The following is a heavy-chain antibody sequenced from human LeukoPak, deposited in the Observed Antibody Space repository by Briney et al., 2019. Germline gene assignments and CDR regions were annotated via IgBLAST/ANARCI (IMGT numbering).Heavy chain of an antibody. CDR3: ARSYYYDSSGYYYVDY. J-gene: IGHJ4*02. CDR1: GFTFSSYS. D-gene: IGHD3-22*01. V-gene: IGHV3-21*01. Sequence: PGGSLRLSCAASGFTFSSYSMNWVRQAPGKGLEWVSSISSSSSYIYYADSVKGRFTISRDNAKNSLYLQMNSLGAEDTAVYYCARSYYYDSSGYYYVDYWGQGTLVTVSS. CDR2: ISSSSSYI.